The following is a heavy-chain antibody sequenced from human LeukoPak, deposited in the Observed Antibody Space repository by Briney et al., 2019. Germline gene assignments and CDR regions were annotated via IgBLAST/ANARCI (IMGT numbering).Heavy chain of an antibody. D-gene: IGHD3-22*01. CDR2: ITNSGSSK. CDR3: ARTRGSGYLTFDY. V-gene: IGHV3-48*01. CDR1: EFTFSSYS. J-gene: IGHJ4*02. Sequence: GGSLRLSCAASEFTFSSYSMNWVRQAPGKGLEWVSYITNSGSSKNYADSVRGRVTISRDNTKNALYLQMNGLRAEDTAVYYCARTRGSGYLTFDYWGQGILVTVSS.